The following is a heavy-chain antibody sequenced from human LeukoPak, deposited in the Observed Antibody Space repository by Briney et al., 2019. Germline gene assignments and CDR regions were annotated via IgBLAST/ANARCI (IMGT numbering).Heavy chain of an antibody. V-gene: IGHV3-23*01. CDR1: GFTFSKYA. Sequence: PGGSLRLSCAASGFTFSKYAMGWVRQAPGRGPEWVSSILATGDSTYYTDSVKGRFTISRDNSKSTLYLQMNSLRAEDTGVYYCAKDGVTTSPLRGQGTLVTVSS. CDR2: ILATGDST. J-gene: IGHJ4*02. D-gene: IGHD1-1*01. CDR3: AKDGVTTSPL.